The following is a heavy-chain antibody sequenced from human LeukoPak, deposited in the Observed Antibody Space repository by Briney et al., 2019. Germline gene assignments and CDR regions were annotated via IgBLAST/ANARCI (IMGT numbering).Heavy chain of an antibody. CDR3: AKDRPYISSWYGCSTP. D-gene: IGHD2-2*01. Sequence: GGSLRLSCAASGFTFSSYEMNWVRQAPGKGLEWVSYISISGSTIYYADSVKGRFTISGDNSRNTLYLQMHSLRVEDTAVYYCAKDRPYISSWYGCSTPWGQGTLVTVSS. CDR2: ISISGSTI. CDR1: GFTFSSYE. V-gene: IGHV3-48*03. J-gene: IGHJ5*02.